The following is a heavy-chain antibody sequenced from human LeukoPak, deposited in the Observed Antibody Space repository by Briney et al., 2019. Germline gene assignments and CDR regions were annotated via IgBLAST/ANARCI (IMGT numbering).Heavy chain of an antibody. CDR1: EFTFSSYA. J-gene: IGHJ4*02. CDR3: AKDQIRATMIVVVITYYFDY. V-gene: IGHV3-23*01. Sequence: GGSLRLSCAASEFTFSSYAMQWVRQAPGKGLEWVSGISASGGSTYYADSVKGRFTISRDNSKNTLYLQMNSLRAEDTAVYYCAKDQIRATMIVVVITYYFDYWGQGTLVTVSS. D-gene: IGHD3-22*01. CDR2: ISASGGST.